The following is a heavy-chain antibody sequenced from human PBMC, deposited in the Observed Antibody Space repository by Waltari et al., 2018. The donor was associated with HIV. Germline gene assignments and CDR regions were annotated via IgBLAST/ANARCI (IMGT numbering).Heavy chain of an antibody. CDR3: ARDGDVGSTYY. D-gene: IGHD1-26*01. J-gene: IGHJ4*02. Sequence: QVQLVQSGAEVKKPGASVKVSCKASGYTFTDYYIHWVRRAPGQGLEWIAWINLTTAGTNYQQTVQCRDSMTSASSINTAVMERYRLRLDDTAIYYCARDGDVGSTYYWGQGTLVTVSS. V-gene: IGHV1-2*02. CDR1: GYTFTDYY. CDR2: INLTTAGT.